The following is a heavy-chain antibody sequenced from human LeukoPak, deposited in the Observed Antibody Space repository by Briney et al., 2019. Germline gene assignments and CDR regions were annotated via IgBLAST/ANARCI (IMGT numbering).Heavy chain of an antibody. Sequence: GGSLRLSCAASGFTVGNNQMTWVRQTPGKGLEWVANIKHDGSEDYFVDSVKGRFTISRDNAENSLHLQMSSLRAEDTAVYYCARSANYGGHAFFDYWGQGILVIVSS. CDR2: IKHDGSED. J-gene: IGHJ4*02. CDR1: GFTVGNNQ. V-gene: IGHV3-7*01. CDR3: ARSANYGGHAFFDY. D-gene: IGHD4/OR15-4a*01.